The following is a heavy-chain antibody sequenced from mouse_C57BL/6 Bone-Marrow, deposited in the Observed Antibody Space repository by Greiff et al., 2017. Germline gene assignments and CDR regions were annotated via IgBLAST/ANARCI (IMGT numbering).Heavy chain of an antibody. D-gene: IGHD1-1*01. CDR1: GFSLTSYG. V-gene: IGHV2-2*01. CDR3: ARDPLITTVVATDYYAMDY. CDR2: IWSGGST. Sequence: VQLVESGPGLVQPSQSLSITCTVSGFSLTSYGVHWVRQSPGKGLEWLGVIWSGGSTDYNAAFISRLSISKDNSKSQVFFKMNSLQADDTAIYYCARDPLITTVVATDYYAMDYWGQGTSVTVSS. J-gene: IGHJ4*01.